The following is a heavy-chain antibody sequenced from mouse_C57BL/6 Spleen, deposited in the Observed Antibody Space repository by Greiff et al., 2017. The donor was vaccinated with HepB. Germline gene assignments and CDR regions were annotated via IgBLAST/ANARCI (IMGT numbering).Heavy chain of an antibody. D-gene: IGHD1-1*01. CDR1: GYTFTDYE. Sequence: QVQLQQSGAELVRPGASVTLSCKASGYTFTDYEMHWVKQTPVHGLEWIGAIDPETGGTAYNQKFKGKAILTADKSSSTAYMELRSLTSEDSAVYYCTRFGYGSSLWYFDVWGTGTTVTVSS. V-gene: IGHV1-15*01. CDR3: TRFGYGSSLWYFDV. J-gene: IGHJ1*03. CDR2: IDPETGGT.